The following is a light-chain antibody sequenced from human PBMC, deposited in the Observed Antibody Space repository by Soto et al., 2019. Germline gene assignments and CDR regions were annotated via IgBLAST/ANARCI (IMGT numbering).Light chain of an antibody. CDR1: QSISHY. V-gene: IGKV1-39*01. CDR2: AAS. CDR3: QQSYGTPLT. Sequence: DMEMTQSPSSLSASVGDRVTITCRASQSISHYLNWYQHKPGKVPKLLIYAASSLQSGVPTRFSGSGSGTDFTLTINSLQPEDFATYYCQQSYGTPLTFGGGTKSEIK. J-gene: IGKJ4*01.